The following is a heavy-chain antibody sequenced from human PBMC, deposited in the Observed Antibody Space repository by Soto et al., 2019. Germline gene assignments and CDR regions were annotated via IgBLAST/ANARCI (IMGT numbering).Heavy chain of an antibody. CDR3: ARDRRYFDWLPAFDY. Sequence: GGSLRLSCAASGFTFSSYWMSWVRQAPGKGLEWVANIKQDGSEKYYVDSVKGRFTISRDNAKNSLYLQMNSLRAEDTAVYYCARDRRYFDWLPAFDYWGQGTLVTVSS. CDR2: IKQDGSEK. D-gene: IGHD3-9*01. CDR1: GFTFSSYW. V-gene: IGHV3-7*05. J-gene: IGHJ4*02.